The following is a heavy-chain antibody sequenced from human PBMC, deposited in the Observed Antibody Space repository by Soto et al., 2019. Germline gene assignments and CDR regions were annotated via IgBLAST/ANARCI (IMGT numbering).Heavy chain of an antibody. V-gene: IGHV3-53*01. D-gene: IGHD3-10*01. CDR3: TTDLLLWSSVDY. J-gene: IGHJ4*02. CDR1: GFTVSSNY. Sequence: EVQLVESGGGLIQPGGSLRLSCAASGFTVSSNYMSWVRQAPGKGLEWVSVIYSGGSTYYADSVKGRFTISRDNSKNTLYLQMNSLKTEDTAVYYCTTDLLLWSSVDYWGQGTLVTVSS. CDR2: IYSGGST.